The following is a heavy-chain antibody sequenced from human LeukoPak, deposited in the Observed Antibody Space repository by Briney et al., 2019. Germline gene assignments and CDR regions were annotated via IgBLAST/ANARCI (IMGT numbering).Heavy chain of an antibody. CDR3: AKDHGMGGYSYGLHY. V-gene: IGHV3-48*04. Sequence: HAGGSLRLSCAASGFTFTTYSMNWVRQAPGKGLEWVSYISSSGSTIYYADSVKGRFTISRDNAKNSLYLQMNSLRAEDTAVYYCAKDHGMGGYSYGLHYWGQGTLVTVSS. D-gene: IGHD5-18*01. CDR2: ISSSGSTI. CDR1: GFTFTTYS. J-gene: IGHJ4*02.